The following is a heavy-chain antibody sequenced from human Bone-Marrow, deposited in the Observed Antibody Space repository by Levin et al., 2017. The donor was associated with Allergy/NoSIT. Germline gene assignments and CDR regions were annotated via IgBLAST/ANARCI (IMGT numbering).Heavy chain of an antibody. CDR3: VRKGSKYEFDY. V-gene: IGHV4-28*01. CDR2: IYNTGNT. J-gene: IGHJ4*02. CDR1: GYSITNVNW. Sequence: NASETLSLTCAVSGYSITNVNWWGWIRQPPGKGLEWVGYIYNTGNTYYNPSLKSRVTMSADTSKNQFSLELTSVTAVDTAVYYCVRKGSKYEFDYWGQGILVTVSS. D-gene: IGHD4-11*01.